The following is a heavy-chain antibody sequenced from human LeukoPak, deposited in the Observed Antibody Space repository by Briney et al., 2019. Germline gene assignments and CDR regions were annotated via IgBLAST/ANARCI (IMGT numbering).Heavy chain of an antibody. CDR2: MNPNSGNT. CDR3: ARGLRLYGDGYKY. V-gene: IGHV1-8*01. J-gene: IGHJ4*02. Sequence: ASVKVSCKASGYTFTRNDINWVRQATGQGLGWMGWMNPNSGNTGYAQKFQGRVTMTRNTSISTAYMELSSLRSEDTAVYYCARGLRLYGDGYKYWGQGTLVTVSS. CDR1: GYTFTRND. D-gene: IGHD5-24*01.